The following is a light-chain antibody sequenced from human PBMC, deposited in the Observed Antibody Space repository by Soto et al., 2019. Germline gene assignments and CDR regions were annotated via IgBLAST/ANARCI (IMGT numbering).Light chain of an antibody. CDR3: QQVDVYPST. J-gene: IGKJ4*01. V-gene: IGKV1-9*01. Sequence: IQLTQSPSSLSASVGDRVTITCRASQGISSFLAWYQQKPGKAPNLLIHAASTLQSGVPSRFSGGGSGTDFTLTIDRLQPEDFATYYCQQVDVYPSTFGGGTKVEIK. CDR1: QGISSF. CDR2: AAS.